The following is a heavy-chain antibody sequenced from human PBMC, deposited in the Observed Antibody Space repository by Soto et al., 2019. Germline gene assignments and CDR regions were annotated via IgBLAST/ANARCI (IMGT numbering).Heavy chain of an antibody. CDR1: GYSFTGLD. D-gene: IGHD1-26*01. V-gene: IGHV1-8*01. Sequence: ASVKVSFKASGYSFTGLDINWVRQTTGQGLEWMGWMQPSSGRTGYAQKFQGRVTMTRDTSINTAYMELSSLTSDDTAFYYCARGVTAGVDYWGQGTLVTVSS. J-gene: IGHJ4*02. CDR2: MQPSSGRT. CDR3: ARGVTAGVDY.